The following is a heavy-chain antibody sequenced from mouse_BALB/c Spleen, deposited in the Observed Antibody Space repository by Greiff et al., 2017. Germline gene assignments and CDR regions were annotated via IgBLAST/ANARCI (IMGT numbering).Heavy chain of an antibody. Sequence: DLVKPGASVKLSCKASGYTFTSYWINWIKQRPGQGLEWIGRIAPGSGSTYYNEMFKGKATLTVDTSSSPAYIQLSSLSSEDSAVYFCARELYDYEFAYWGQGTLVTVSA. J-gene: IGHJ3*01. CDR2: IAPGSGST. CDR1: GYTFTSYW. V-gene: IGHV1S41*01. D-gene: IGHD2-4*01. CDR3: ARELYDYEFAY.